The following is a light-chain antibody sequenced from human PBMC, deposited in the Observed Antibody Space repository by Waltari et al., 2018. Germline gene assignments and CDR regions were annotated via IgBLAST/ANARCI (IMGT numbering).Light chain of an antibody. CDR3: SSYSRITTSVV. V-gene: IGLV2-14*01. CDR2: DVN. CDR1: SSDIGTYNY. J-gene: IGLJ3*02. Sequence: SALTQPASVSGSPGQSITISCTGTSSDIGTYNYASCYQQPPGKAPKLMIYDVNQRPSGVSYRSSGSKSGNTASLTIAGLQAEDESDYYCSSYSRITTSVVFGGGTKLTVL.